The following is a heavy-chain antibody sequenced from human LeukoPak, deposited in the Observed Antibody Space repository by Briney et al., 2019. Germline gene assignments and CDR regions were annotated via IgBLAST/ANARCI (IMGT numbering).Heavy chain of an antibody. D-gene: IGHD3-10*01. CDR2: MNPNSGNT. Sequence: GASVKVSCKASGYTFTSYDINWVRHATGQGLEWMGWMNPNSGNTGYAQKFQGRVTMTRNTSISTAYMELSSLRSEDTAVYYCARGLRRYGSGSYYHNWFDPWGQGTLVTVSS. V-gene: IGHV1-8*02. J-gene: IGHJ5*02. CDR3: ARGLRRYGSGSYYHNWFDP. CDR1: GYTFTSYD.